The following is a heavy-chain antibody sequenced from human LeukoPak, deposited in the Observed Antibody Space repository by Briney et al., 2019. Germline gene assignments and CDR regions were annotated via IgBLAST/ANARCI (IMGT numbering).Heavy chain of an antibody. CDR3: ARGSGSGSPMLDY. CDR2: IYYSGST. V-gene: IGHV4-31*03. J-gene: IGHJ4*02. CDR1: GGSISNGGYY. D-gene: IGHD3-10*01. Sequence: SETLSLTCTVSGGSISNGGYYWSWIRQHPGKGLEWIGYIYYSGSTYYNPSLKSRVTISVDTSKNQFSLKLSSVTAADTAVYYCARGSGSGSPMLDYWGQGTLVTVSS.